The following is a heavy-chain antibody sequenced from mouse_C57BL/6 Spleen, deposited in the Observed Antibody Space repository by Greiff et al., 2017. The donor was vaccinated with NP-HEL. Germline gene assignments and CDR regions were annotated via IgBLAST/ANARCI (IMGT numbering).Heavy chain of an antibody. CDR3: ARSHFITTVVAEGYFDV. D-gene: IGHD1-1*01. J-gene: IGHJ1*03. V-gene: IGHV1-72*01. CDR1: GYTFTSYW. Sequence: QVQLKQPGAELVKPGASVKLSCKASGYTFTSYWMHWVKQRPGRGLEWIGRIDPNSGGTKYNEKFKSKATLTVDKPSSTAYMQLSSLTSEDSAVYYCARSHFITTVVAEGYFDVWGTGTTVTVSS. CDR2: IDPNSGGT.